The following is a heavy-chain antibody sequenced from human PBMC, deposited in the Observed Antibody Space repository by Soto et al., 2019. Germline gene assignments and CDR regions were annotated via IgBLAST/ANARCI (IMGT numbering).Heavy chain of an antibody. Sequence: QVQLVESGGGLVKPGGSLRLSCAASGFTFSDYNMRWVRQAPGKGLEWVSYISYSGTTMYKGDSVKGRFTISRDNAKNSLYLQMNSLRVEDTAVYYCARDSRRGHVWGQGTTVTVSS. J-gene: IGHJ6*02. D-gene: IGHD3-10*01. CDR1: GFTFSDYN. CDR2: ISYSGTTM. CDR3: ARDSRRGHV. V-gene: IGHV3-11*01.